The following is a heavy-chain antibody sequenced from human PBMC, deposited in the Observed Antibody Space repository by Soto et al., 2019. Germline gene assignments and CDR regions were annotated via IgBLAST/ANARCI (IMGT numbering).Heavy chain of an antibody. CDR1: GFTFSSYA. J-gene: IGHJ4*02. V-gene: IGHV3-30-3*01. Sequence: QVQLVESGGGVVQPGRSLRLSCAASGFTFSSYAMHWVRQAPGKGLEWVAVISYDGSNKYYADSVKGRFTISRDNSKNTXXXXXXXXXXXDXXXXXXXXXXXXXDYWGQGTLVTVSS. CDR2: ISYDGSNK. CDR3: XXXXXXXDY.